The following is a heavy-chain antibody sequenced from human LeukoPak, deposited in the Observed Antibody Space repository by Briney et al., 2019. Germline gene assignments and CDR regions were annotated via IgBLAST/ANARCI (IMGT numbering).Heavy chain of an antibody. CDR2: ISGSRSKP. J-gene: IGHJ4*02. D-gene: IGHD3-22*01. V-gene: IGHV3-11*06. CDR1: GFTLSDYY. CDR3: ARVNATSSCFYAY. Sequence: GGSLRLSCAASGFTLSDYYMTCIPQAPGRGLEWVSYISGSRSKPNYADSVKGRFPISRDHAKNSLYLERNSLRGEDRAVYYCARVNATSSCFYAYWGEGTLVTVSS.